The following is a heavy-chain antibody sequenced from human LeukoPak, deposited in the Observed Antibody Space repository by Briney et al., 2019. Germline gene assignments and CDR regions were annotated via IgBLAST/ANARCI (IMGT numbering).Heavy chain of an antibody. CDR3: ARGGGVIAYSHGRWFDS. CDR1: GASLSSGSYY. CDR2: IYYSGST. Sequence: PSETLSLTCTVSGASLSSGSYYWGWIRQPPGKGLEWLGSIYYSGSTYYNPSLKSRVTISVDTSKNQFSLKLSSVTAADTAVYYCARGGGVIAYSHGRWFDSWGQGVLVTVSS. V-gene: IGHV4-39*01. D-gene: IGHD5-18*01. J-gene: IGHJ5*01.